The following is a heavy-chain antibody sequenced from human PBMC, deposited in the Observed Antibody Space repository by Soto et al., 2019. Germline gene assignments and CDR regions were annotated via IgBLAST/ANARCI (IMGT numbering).Heavy chain of an antibody. CDR1: GGSITNCY. CDR2: IYSSGST. J-gene: IGHJ4*02. V-gene: IGHV4-59*01. CDR3: ARDHPHSYGIYYFDY. D-gene: IGHD5-18*01. Sequence: SETLSLTCTVSGGSITNCYWSWIRQPPGKGLEWIGYIYSSGSTNYNPSLKSRVTISADTSKNQVSLKLTSVTAADTAVYYCARDHPHSYGIYYFDYWGQGTLVTVS.